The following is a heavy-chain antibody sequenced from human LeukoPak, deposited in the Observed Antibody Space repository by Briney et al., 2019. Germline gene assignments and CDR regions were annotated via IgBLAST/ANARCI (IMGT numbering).Heavy chain of an antibody. Sequence: SETLSLTCTVSGTSISSYYWIWIRQPAGKGLEWIGRLYTCGSTSFNPSLKSRVTMSVDTSKNQFSLKLTSVTAADTAVYYCARDSSYCSSTRCYRGGFDPWGQGTLVTVSS. D-gene: IGHD2-2*02. CDR2: LYTCGST. CDR3: ARDSSYCSSTRCYRGGFDP. CDR1: GTSISSYY. V-gene: IGHV4-4*07. J-gene: IGHJ5*02.